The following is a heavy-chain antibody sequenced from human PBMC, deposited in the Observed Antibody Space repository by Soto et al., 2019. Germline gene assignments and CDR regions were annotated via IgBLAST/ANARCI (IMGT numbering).Heavy chain of an antibody. CDR2: IDPSDSYT. V-gene: IGHV5-10-1*01. Sequence: PGESLKISCKGSGYSFTSYWISWVRQMPGKGLEWMGRIDPSDSYTNYSPSLQGHVTISADKSISTAYLQWSSLKASDTAMYYCARQIYDSDTGPNFQYYFDSWGQGTPVTVSS. D-gene: IGHD3-22*01. J-gene: IGHJ4*02. CDR3: ARQIYDSDTGPNFQYYFDS. CDR1: GYSFTSYW.